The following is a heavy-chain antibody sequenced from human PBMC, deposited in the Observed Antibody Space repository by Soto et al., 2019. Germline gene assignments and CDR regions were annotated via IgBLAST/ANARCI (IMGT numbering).Heavy chain of an antibody. V-gene: IGHV1-69*01. J-gene: IGHJ6*02. D-gene: IGHD6-25*01. CDR3: ARASGRTHRRLDYYYGMDV. CDR2: IIPIFGTA. Sequence: QVQLVQSGAEVKKPGSSVKVSCKASGGTFSSYAISWVRQAPGQGLEWMGGIIPIFGTANYAQKFQGRVTITADESTSTAYMELSSLRSEDTAVYYCARASGRTHRRLDYYYGMDVWGQGTTVTVSS. CDR1: GGTFSSYA.